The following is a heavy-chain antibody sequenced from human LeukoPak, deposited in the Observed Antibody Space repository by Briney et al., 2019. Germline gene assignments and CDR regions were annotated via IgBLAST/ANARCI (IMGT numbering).Heavy chain of an antibody. V-gene: IGHV3-23*01. CDR1: GFTFSSYA. CDR2: ISGSGGST. Sequence: GGSLRLSCAASGFTFSSYAMSWVRQAPGKGLEWVSAISGSGGSTYYADSVKGRFTISRDNSKNTLYLQMNSLRAEDTAVYYCARDFPYCSSTSCYSEYYYYGMDVWGQGTTVTVSS. J-gene: IGHJ6*02. D-gene: IGHD2-2*01. CDR3: ARDFPYCSSTSCYSEYYYYGMDV.